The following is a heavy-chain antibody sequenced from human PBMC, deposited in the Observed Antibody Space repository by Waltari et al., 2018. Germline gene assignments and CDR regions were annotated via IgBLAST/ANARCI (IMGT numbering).Heavy chain of an antibody. CDR3: ARSMAAAAPFDY. D-gene: IGHD6-13*01. J-gene: IGHJ4*02. Sequence: QVQLQESGPGLVKPSETLSLTCAVSGYSISSGYYWGWIRQPPGKGLEWIGSIYHSGSTYYTPSLKSRVTISVDTSKNQFSLKLSSVTAADTAVYYCARSMAAAAPFDYWGQGTLVTVSS. V-gene: IGHV4-38-2*01. CDR1: GYSISSGYY. CDR2: IYHSGST.